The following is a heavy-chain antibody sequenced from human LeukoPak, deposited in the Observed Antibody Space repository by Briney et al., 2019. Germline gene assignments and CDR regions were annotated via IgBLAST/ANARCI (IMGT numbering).Heavy chain of an antibody. J-gene: IGHJ4*02. CDR1: GGSIRSSSYY. CDR2: IYYSGST. CDR3: ARQVVAVAGTGYFDY. V-gene: IGHV4-39*01. D-gene: IGHD6-19*01. Sequence: SETLSLTCTVSGGSIRSSSYYWGWIRQPPGKGLEWIGSIYYSGSTYYNASLKSRGTISVDTSKNQFSHRLNSVTAADTAVYFCARQVVAVAGTGYFDYWGQGTLVTVSS.